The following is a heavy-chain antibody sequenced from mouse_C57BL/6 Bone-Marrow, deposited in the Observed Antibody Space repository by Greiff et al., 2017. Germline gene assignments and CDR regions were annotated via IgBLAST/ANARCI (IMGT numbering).Heavy chain of an antibody. Sequence: EVKVVESGGGLVQPGGSLKLSCAASGFTFSDYGMAWVRQAPRKGPEWVAFISNLAYSIYYADTVTGRFTISRENAKNTLYLEMSSLRSEDTAMYYCARHGNYLDYWGQGTTLTVSS. CDR2: ISNLAYSI. CDR1: GFTFSDYG. D-gene: IGHD1-1*02. J-gene: IGHJ2*01. CDR3: ARHGNYLDY. V-gene: IGHV5-15*01.